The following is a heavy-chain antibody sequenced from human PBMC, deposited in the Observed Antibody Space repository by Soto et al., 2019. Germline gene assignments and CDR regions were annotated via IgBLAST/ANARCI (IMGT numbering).Heavy chain of an antibody. CDR3: VRDPAGHGMDV. D-gene: IGHD3-10*01. CDR2: IGKGGDT. Sequence: GGSLRLSCAASGFTFSSYDMQWVRQVTGKGLEWVSSIGKGGDTYYADSVKGQFTISRENAKNSLYLQMSSLRAGDTAVYYCVRDPAGHGMDVWGQGTTVTVSS. CDR1: GFTFSSYD. J-gene: IGHJ6*02. V-gene: IGHV3-13*01.